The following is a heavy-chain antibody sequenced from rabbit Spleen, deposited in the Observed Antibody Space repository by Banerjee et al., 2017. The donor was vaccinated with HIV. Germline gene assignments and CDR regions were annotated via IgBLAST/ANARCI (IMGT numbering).Heavy chain of an antibody. CDR3: ARDGAGGSYFAL. CDR2: IDPIFGIT. V-gene: IGHV1S7*01. CDR1: GFTLSSYY. D-gene: IGHD8-1*01. J-gene: IGHJ4*01. Sequence: QLVESAGGLVQPGGSLKLSCKASGFTLSSYYMNWVRQAPGKGLEWIGYIDPIFGITCYANWVNGRFSISRENAQNTVFLQMTSLTAADTATYFCARDGAGGSYFALWGPGTLVTVS.